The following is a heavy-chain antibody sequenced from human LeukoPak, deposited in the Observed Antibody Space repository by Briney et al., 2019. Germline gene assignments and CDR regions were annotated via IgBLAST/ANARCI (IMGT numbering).Heavy chain of an antibody. V-gene: IGHV4-31*03. Sequence: SQTLSLTCTVSGGSISSGGYYWSWIRQHPGKGLEWIGYIYYSESTYYNPSLKSRVTISVDTSKNQFSLKPSSVTAPDTAVYYCARDSRVPYSPDHYYYYGMDVWGQGTTVTVSS. J-gene: IGHJ6*02. CDR1: GGSISSGGYY. D-gene: IGHD6-13*01. CDR3: ARDSRVPYSPDHYYYYGMDV. CDR2: IYYSEST.